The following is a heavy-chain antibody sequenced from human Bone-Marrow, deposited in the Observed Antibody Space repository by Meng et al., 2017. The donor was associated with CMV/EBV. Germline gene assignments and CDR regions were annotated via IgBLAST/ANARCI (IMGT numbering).Heavy chain of an antibody. D-gene: IGHD2-2*01. V-gene: IGHV3-21*01. Sequence: GESLKISCAASGFTFSSYSMNWVRQAPGKGLEWVSSISSSSSYIYYADSVKGRFTISRDDSKDTLYLQMNSLTTDDTAVYYCASGGHSSTSCYYVWGQGTTVTVSS. J-gene: IGHJ6*02. CDR2: ISSSSSYI. CDR1: GFTFSSYS. CDR3: ASGGHSSTSCYYV.